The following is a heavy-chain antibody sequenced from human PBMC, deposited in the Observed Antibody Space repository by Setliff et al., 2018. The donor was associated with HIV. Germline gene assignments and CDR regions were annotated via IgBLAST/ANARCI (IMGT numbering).Heavy chain of an antibody. CDR3: ARRGNYYASAFDY. CDR1: GYTFTSYG. J-gene: IGHJ4*02. Sequence: ASVKVSCKASGYTFTSYGISWVRQAPGRGLEWMGWISPATDKTNYAQKLQGRLTMTTDTSTSTAYMDLGSLRSDDTAVYYCARRGNYYASAFDYWGQGTLVTVSS. D-gene: IGHD3-10*01. CDR2: ISPATDKT. V-gene: IGHV1-18*01.